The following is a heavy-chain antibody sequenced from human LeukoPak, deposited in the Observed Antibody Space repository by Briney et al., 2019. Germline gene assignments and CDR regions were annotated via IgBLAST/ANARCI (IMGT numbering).Heavy chain of an antibody. V-gene: IGHV3-23*01. CDR2: ISGSGGST. CDR1: GFTFSSYA. D-gene: IGHD5-24*01. J-gene: IGHJ4*02. Sequence: GGSLRLSCAASGFTFSSYAMSWVRQAPGKGLEWVSAISGSGGSTYYADSVKGRFTISRDNSKNTLYLRMDSLRAEDTAVYYCANQDGFNYGHYWGQGTLVTVSS. CDR3: ANQDGFNYGHY.